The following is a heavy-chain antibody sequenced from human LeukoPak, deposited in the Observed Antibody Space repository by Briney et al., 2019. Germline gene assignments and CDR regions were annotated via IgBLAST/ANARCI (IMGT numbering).Heavy chain of an antibody. CDR3: AKDTLKIRAVAPDY. J-gene: IGHJ4*02. V-gene: IGHV3-23*01. D-gene: IGHD6-19*01. CDR2: ISGSGGST. CDR1: GFTFSSYA. Sequence: GGSLRLSCAASGFTFSSYAMSWVRQAPGKGLEWVSAISGSGGSTYYADSVKGRFTISRDNSKNTLYLQMNSLRAEDTAVYYCAKDTLKIRAVAPDYWGQGTLVTVSS.